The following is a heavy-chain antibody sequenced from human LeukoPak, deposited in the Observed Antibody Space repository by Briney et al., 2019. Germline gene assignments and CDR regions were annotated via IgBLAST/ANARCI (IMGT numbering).Heavy chain of an antibody. J-gene: IGHJ4*02. V-gene: IGHV1-24*01. CDR2: FDPEDGET. D-gene: IGHD2-15*01. CDR1: GYTLTELS. CDR3: ATGQDAEDDY. Sequence: ALVKVSCKVSGYTLTELSMHWVRQAPGKGLEWMGGFDPEDGETIYAQKFRGRVTMTEDTSTDTAYMELSSLRSEDTAVYYCATGQDAEDDYWGQGTLVTVSS.